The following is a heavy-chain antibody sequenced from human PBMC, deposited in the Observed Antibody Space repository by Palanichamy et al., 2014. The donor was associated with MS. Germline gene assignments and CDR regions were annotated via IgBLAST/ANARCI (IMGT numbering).Heavy chain of an antibody. CDR1: GFTFSRYG. D-gene: IGHD1-20*01. CDR2: IRYDGSNK. CDR3: AQDVTGTTWYY. J-gene: IGHJ4*02. V-gene: IGHV3-30*02. Sequence: QLVEVWGEGRWSEAWGVPSRLSCAASGFTFSRYGMHWVRQAPGKGLEWVAFIRYDGSNKYYADSVKGRFTISRDNSKNTLFLQMNSLRTEDTAVYYCAQDVTGTTWYYWGQGTLVTVSS.